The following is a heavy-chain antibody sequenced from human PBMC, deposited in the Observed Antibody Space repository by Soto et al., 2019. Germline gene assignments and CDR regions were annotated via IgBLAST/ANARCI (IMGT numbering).Heavy chain of an antibody. V-gene: IGHV3-30-3*01. CDR1: GFDFRNYA. CDR2: TSDDGDIQ. Sequence: PGGSLRLSCAASGFDFRNYAMHWVRQSPGKRPEWVAITSDDGDIQYYADSVKGRFTISRDNSKNTLFLQMTSLRTEDAAVYFCARAVDTAMDPLDYWGQGTLVTVSS. J-gene: IGHJ4*02. CDR3: ARAVDTAMDPLDY. D-gene: IGHD5-18*01.